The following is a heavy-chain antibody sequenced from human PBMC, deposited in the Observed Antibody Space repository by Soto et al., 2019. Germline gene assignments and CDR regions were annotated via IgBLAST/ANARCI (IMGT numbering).Heavy chain of an antibody. CDR3: ARGGTSSSRVFDF. V-gene: IGHV5-51*01. Sequence: PVEPLKISWKGAGYSFTSYCIGWVRQMPGKGLEWMGVIYPDDSDVRYSPSFQGQVTISADRSISTAYLQWNSLTASDTAMYFCARGGTSSSRVFDFWRQGALVTVSS. CDR1: GYSFTSYC. J-gene: IGHJ4*02. CDR2: IYPDDSDV. D-gene: IGHD6-6*01.